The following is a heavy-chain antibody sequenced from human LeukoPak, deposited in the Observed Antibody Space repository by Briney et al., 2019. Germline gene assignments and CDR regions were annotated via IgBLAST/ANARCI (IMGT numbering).Heavy chain of an antibody. Sequence: ASVKVSCKASGGTFSSYAISWVRQAPGQGLEWMGWISAYNGNTNYAQKLQGRVTMTTDTSTSTAYMELRSLRSDDTAVYYCATLIADYYYYGMDVWGQGTTVTVSS. CDR2: ISAYNGNT. V-gene: IGHV1-18*01. CDR1: GGTFSSYA. J-gene: IGHJ6*02. D-gene: IGHD2-15*01. CDR3: ATLIADYYYYGMDV.